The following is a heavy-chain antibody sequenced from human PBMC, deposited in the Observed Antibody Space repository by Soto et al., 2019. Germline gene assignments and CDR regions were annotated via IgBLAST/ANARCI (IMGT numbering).Heavy chain of an antibody. CDR2: INHSGST. J-gene: IGHJ4*02. CDR1: GGSFRGYY. Sequence: QVQLQQWGAGLLKPSETLSLTCAVYGGSFRGYYWSWIRQPPGKGLEWIGEINHSGSTNYNPSLKSRVTISVDTSKNQFSLMLSSVTAADTAVYYCARALGYTYGHLPIDYWGQGTLVTVSS. V-gene: IGHV4-34*01. CDR3: ARALGYTYGHLPIDY. D-gene: IGHD5-18*01.